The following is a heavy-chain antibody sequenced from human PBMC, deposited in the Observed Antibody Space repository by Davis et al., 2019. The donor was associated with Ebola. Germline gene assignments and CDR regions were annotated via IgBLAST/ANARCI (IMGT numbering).Heavy chain of an antibody. CDR1: GFSFSAYA. Sequence: PGGSLRLSCVASGFSFSAYAMHWVRQAPGTGLEWVVDIWFDGNNKFYGDSVKGRFTISRDNSKNTVYLQMNSLRADDTAVYYCARGQRLSEYWGLGTLVTVSS. V-gene: IGHV3-33*01. CDR2: IWFDGNNK. J-gene: IGHJ4*02. CDR3: ARGQRLSEY.